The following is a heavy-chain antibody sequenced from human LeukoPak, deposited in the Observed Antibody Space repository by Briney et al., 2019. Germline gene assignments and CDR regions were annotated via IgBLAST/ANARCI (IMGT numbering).Heavy chain of an antibody. V-gene: IGHV3-21*01. CDR2: ISGGSNYI. J-gene: IGHJ3*02. CDR3: ARDGRPFDI. Sequence: PGGSLRLSCAASGFIFSTYSMNWVRQSPGKGLEWVSSISGGSNYIYYADPVKGRFTISRDNANNSLYLQMNSLRDEDTAVYYCARDGRPFDIWGQGTMVTVSS. CDR1: GFIFSTYS.